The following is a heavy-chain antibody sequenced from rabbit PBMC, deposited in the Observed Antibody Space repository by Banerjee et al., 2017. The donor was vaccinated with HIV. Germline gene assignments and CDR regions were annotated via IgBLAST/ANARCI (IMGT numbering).Heavy chain of an antibody. Sequence: QSLEESGGDLVKPGASLTLTCTASGFSFSSSYNMCWVRQAPGKGLEWIGCIYAGDSGMTYYASWAKGRFTISKTSSTTVTLQMTSLTAADTATYFCARDRASSSAAYYFNLWGQGTLVTVS. J-gene: IGHJ4*01. CDR2: IYAGDSGMT. D-gene: IGHD1-1*01. V-gene: IGHV1S40*01. CDR1: GFSFSSSYN. CDR3: ARDRASSSAAYYFNL.